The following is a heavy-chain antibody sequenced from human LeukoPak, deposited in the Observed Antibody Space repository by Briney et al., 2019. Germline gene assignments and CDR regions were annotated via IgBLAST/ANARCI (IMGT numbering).Heavy chain of an antibody. V-gene: IGHV4-4*02. CDR3: ARGPLNYDFWSGYTKGAFDI. Sequence: SETLSLTCTVSGGSISSSNWWSWVRQPPGKGLEWIGEIYHSGSTNYNPSLKSRVTISVDTSKNQFSLKLSSVTAADTAVYYCARGPLNYDFWSGYTKGAFDIWGQGTMVTVSS. J-gene: IGHJ3*02. CDR2: IYHSGST. CDR1: GGSISSSNW. D-gene: IGHD3-3*01.